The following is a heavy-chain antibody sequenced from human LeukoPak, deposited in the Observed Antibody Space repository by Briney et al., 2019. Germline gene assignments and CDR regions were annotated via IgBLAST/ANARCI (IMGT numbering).Heavy chain of an antibody. CDR2: IYSGGST. CDR3: ARGHYVWGSYRYRLAY. Sequence: GGSLRLSCAASGFTVSSNYMSWVRQAPGKGLEWVSVIYSGGSTYYADSVKGRFTISRDNSKNTLYLQMNSLRAEDTAVYYCARGHYVWGSYRYRLAYWGQGTLVTVSS. D-gene: IGHD3-16*02. CDR1: GFTVSSNY. J-gene: IGHJ4*02. V-gene: IGHV3-66*01.